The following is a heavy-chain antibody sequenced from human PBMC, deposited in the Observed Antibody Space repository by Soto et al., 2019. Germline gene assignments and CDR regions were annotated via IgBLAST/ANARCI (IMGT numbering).Heavy chain of an antibody. CDR2: IYYSGST. V-gene: IGHV4-30-4*01. D-gene: IGHD1-7*01. J-gene: IGHJ5*02. CDR1: GGSISSGDYY. Sequence: SETLSLTCTVSGGSISSGDYYWSWIRQPPGKGLEWIGYIYYSGSTYYNPSLKSRVTISVDTSKNQFSLKLSSVTAADTAVYYCARDDRLELEVFDPWGQGTLVTVSS. CDR3: ARDDRLELEVFDP.